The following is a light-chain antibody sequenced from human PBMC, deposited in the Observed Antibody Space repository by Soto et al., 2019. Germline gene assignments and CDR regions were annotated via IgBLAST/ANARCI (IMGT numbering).Light chain of an antibody. J-gene: IGKJ1*01. CDR2: GAS. CDR3: QQYDNWPWT. V-gene: IGKV3-15*01. Sequence: IVMTQSPATLSVSPGGRSTLSFRASQSISDTLAWYQQKPGQAPRLLIHGASTRAPGFPARFSGSGSGTDFTLTISSLQSEDFAVYYCQQYDNWPWTFGQGTKVDI. CDR1: QSISDT.